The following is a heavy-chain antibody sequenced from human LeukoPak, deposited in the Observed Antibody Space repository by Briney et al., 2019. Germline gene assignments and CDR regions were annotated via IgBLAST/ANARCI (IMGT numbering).Heavy chain of an antibody. V-gene: IGHV4-34*01. Sequence: PSETLSLTCAVYGGSFSGYYWSWIRQPPGKGLEWIGEINHSGSTNYNPSLKSRVTISVDTSKNQFSLKLSSVTAADTAVYYCAILPTNYDYVWGSYRVIDYWGQGTLVTVSS. CDR1: GGSFSGYY. CDR3: AILPTNYDYVWGSYRVIDY. CDR2: INHSGST. J-gene: IGHJ4*02. D-gene: IGHD3-16*01.